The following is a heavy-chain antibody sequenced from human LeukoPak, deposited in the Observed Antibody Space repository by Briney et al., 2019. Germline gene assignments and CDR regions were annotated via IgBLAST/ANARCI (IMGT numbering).Heavy chain of an antibody. CDR3: ARGVSGLPSYNWFDP. J-gene: IGHJ5*02. V-gene: IGHV3-23*01. CDR2: ISGSGGST. Sequence: GGSLRLSCAASGFTFSSYAMSWVRQAPGKGLEWVSAISGSGGSTYYAGSVKGRFTISRDNSKNTLYLQMNSLRAEDTAVYYCARGVSGLPSYNWFDPWGQGTLVTVSS. D-gene: IGHD2/OR15-2a*01. CDR1: GFTFSSYA.